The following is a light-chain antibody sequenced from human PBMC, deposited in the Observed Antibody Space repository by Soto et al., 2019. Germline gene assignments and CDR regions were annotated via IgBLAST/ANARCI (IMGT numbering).Light chain of an antibody. J-gene: IGKJ1*01. V-gene: IGKV3-20*01. CDR1: QSVRSSY. CDR3: QQYGSSPT. Sequence: EIVLTQSPGTLSLSPGERATLSCRASQSVRSSYLAWYQQKPGQAPRLLIYGASTRATGIPDRFSGSGSGTDFTLTTSRLEPEDFAVYYCQQYGSSPTCGQGTKVEIK. CDR2: GAS.